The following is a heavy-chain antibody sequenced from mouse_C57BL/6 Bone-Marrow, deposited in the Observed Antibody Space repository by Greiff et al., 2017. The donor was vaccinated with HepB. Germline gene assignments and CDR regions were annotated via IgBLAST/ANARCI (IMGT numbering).Heavy chain of an antibody. D-gene: IGHD2-2*01. CDR1: GYTFTDYE. V-gene: IGHV1-15*01. CDR3: TREGAYGYDGEFDY. Sequence: QVQLQQSGAELVRPGASVTLSCKALGYTFTDYEMHWVKQTPVHGLEWIGAIDPETGGTAYNQKFKGKAILTADKSSSTAYMELRSLTSEDSAVYYCTREGAYGYDGEFDYWGQGTTLTVSS. J-gene: IGHJ2*01. CDR2: IDPETGGT.